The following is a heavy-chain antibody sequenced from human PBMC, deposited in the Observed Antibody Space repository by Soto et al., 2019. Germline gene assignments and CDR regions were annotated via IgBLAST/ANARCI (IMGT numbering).Heavy chain of an antibody. J-gene: IGHJ6*02. CDR2: YHSGGST. CDR1: GVSLNTADTW. V-gene: IGHV4-30-4*01. CDR3: VRSRQMESGNDYGLDV. D-gene: IGHD1-1*01. Sequence: QVQLQESGSGLVKPSQSLSLTCTVSGVSLNTADTWWSWIRQSPGKGLEFIGYYHSGGSTYYDASFRSRVIISADTSNSQFSLKLSSGTVADTGVYFCVRSRQMESGNDYGLDVWGQGTRVTVSS.